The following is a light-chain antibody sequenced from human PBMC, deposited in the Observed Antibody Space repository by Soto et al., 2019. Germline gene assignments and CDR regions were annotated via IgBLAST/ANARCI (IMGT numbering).Light chain of an antibody. Sequence: EIVLTQSPATLSLSPGERATLSCRASQSVSSYLAWYQQKPGQAPRLLIYDASNRATGIPARFSGSGSGTDFTLTISSLEPEDFGVYYCQQRSNWLYTFGQGTKLEI. V-gene: IGKV3-11*01. CDR1: QSVSSY. CDR2: DAS. J-gene: IGKJ2*01. CDR3: QQRSNWLYT.